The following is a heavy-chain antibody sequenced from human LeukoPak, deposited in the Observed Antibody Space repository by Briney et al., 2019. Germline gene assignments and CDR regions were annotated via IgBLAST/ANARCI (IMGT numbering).Heavy chain of an antibody. CDR3: ARSRRSWLFFDAFDI. CDR1: GYTFTSYG. V-gene: IGHV1-18*01. Sequence: SVKVSCKASGYTFTSYGISWVRQAPGQGLEWMGWISAYNGNTNYAQKLQGRVTMTTDTSTSTAYIELRSLRSDDTAVYYCARSRRSWLFFDAFDIWGQGTMVTVSS. CDR2: ISAYNGNT. D-gene: IGHD6-13*01. J-gene: IGHJ3*02.